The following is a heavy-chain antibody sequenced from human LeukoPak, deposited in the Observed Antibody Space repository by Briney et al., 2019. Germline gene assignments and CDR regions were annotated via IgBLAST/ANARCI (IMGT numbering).Heavy chain of an antibody. J-gene: IGHJ4*02. V-gene: IGHV4-30-4*08. CDR1: GGSISSGDYY. CDR2: IYYSGST. CDR3: AREMDTAMVIDY. Sequence: SETLSLTCTVSGGSISSGDYYWSWIRQPPGKGLEWIGYIYYSGSTYYNPSLKSRVTISVDTSKNQFSLKLSSVTAADTAVYYCAREMDTAMVIDYWGQGTLVTVSS. D-gene: IGHD5-18*01.